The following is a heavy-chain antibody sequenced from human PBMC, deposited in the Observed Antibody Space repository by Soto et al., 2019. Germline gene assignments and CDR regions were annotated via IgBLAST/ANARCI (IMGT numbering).Heavy chain of an antibody. V-gene: IGHV1-18*01. J-gene: IGHJ4*02. D-gene: IGHD2-15*01. CDR3: ARDMAHQGGVPLRWWVDY. CDR2: ISAYNGNT. Sequence: QVQLVQSGAEVKKPGAAVKVSCKASGYTFTSYGISWVRQAPGQALEWMGCISAYNGNTNYSQKLQGRVTMTTDTATSTAYVELRRLRFDDTAVYACARDMAHQGGVPLRWWVDYWGQGTLVTVSS. CDR1: GYTFTSYG.